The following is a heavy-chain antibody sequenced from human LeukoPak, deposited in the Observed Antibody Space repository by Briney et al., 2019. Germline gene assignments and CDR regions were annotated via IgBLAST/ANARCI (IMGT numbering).Heavy chain of an antibody. V-gene: IGHV3-7*01. CDR1: GFTFSSYW. CDR2: IKQDGSEK. D-gene: IGHD5-12*01. Sequence: PGGSLRLSCAASGFTFSSYWMNWVRQAPGKGLEWVANIKQDGSEKYYVDPVKGRFTISRDNAKNSLYLQVNSLRAEDTAVYYCARDDHSGYDSSYWFDPWGQGTLVTVSS. CDR3: ARDDHSGYDSSYWFDP. J-gene: IGHJ5*02.